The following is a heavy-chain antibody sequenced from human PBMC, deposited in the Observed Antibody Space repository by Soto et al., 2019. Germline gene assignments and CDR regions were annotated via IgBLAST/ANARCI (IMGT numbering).Heavy chain of an antibody. Sequence: EVQLVESGGGLVKHGGSLRLSCAASGFTFTRFSMNWVRQAPGKGLEWVSSISSTTNYIYYGDSMKGRFTISRDNAKNSLYLEMNSLRAEYTAVYYCARESEDLTSNFDYWGQGTLVTVSS. CDR3: ARESEDLTSNFDY. J-gene: IGHJ4*02. CDR2: ISSTTNYI. V-gene: IGHV3-21*06. CDR1: GFTFTRFS.